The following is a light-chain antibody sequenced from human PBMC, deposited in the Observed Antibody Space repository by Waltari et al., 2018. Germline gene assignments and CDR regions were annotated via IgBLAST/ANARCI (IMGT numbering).Light chain of an antibody. J-gene: IGLJ3*02. CDR3: QTGGHGTWV. Sequence: QLVLTQSPSASASLGASVKLTCTLSSGHSSNVIAWLQQQSEKGPRYLMKVNSDGSHSKGDEIPDRFSCSSSGAERYLTISSLQSEDEADYYCQTGGHGTWVFGGGTKLTVL. V-gene: IGLV4-69*01. CDR2: VNSDGSH. CDR1: SGHSSNV.